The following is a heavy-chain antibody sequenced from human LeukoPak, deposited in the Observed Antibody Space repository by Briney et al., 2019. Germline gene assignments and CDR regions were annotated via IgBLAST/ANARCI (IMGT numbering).Heavy chain of an antibody. D-gene: IGHD6-19*01. Sequence: GGSLRLSCAASGFTFSSYSMNWVRQAPGKGLVWVSSISSSSSYIYYADSVKGRFTISRDNAKNSLYLQMNSLRAEDTAVYYCARGREYSSGWYEGSYYYYYGMDVWGQGTTVTVSS. J-gene: IGHJ6*02. V-gene: IGHV3-21*01. CDR3: ARGREYSSGWYEGSYYYYYGMDV. CDR1: GFTFSSYS. CDR2: ISSSSSYI.